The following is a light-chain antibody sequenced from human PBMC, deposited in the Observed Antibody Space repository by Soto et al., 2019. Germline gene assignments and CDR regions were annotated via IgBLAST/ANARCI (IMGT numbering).Light chain of an antibody. J-gene: IGLJ3*02. CDR2: EGN. V-gene: IGLV2-23*01. Sequence: QSVLTQPASVSGSPGQSITVSCAGASSDVGSYNLVSWYQQYPGKAPKLIIYEGNKRPSGVSNRFSGSGSGNTASLTISGLQAEDAADYYCCSYTGSSTSFGGGTKVTVL. CDR1: SSDVGSYNL. CDR3: CSYTGSSTS.